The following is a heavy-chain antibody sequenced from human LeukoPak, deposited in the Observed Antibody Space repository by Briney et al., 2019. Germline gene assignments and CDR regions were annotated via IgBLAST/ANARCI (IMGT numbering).Heavy chain of an antibody. Sequence: GTSLRLSCAASGFSFDDYVMHWVRQAPGKGLEWVSGISWNSGSIGYADSVKGRFTTSRDNAKNSLYLQMNSLRAEDTAVYYCATRSSIAARRGVYWGQGTLVTVSS. CDR2: ISWNSGSI. D-gene: IGHD6-6*01. V-gene: IGHV3-9*01. J-gene: IGHJ4*02. CDR3: ATRSSIAARRGVY. CDR1: GFSFDDYV.